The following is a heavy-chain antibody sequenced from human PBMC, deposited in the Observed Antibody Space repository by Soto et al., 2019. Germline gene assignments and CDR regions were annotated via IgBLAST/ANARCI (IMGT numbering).Heavy chain of an antibody. CDR1: GYTFSTYG. D-gene: IGHD2-2*02. CDR3: ARVKVPAAILGAFDL. CDR2: INPLKGDT. V-gene: IGHV1-18*01. J-gene: IGHJ3*01. Sequence: QAQLVQSGGEMRKPGASVKVPCKASGYTFSTYGITWVRQAPGQGLEWMGWINPLKGDTNSAARFQDRLTMTTDTSTRTAYMELRSLTSDDTAVYYCARVKVPAAILGAFDLWGQGTVVTVSS.